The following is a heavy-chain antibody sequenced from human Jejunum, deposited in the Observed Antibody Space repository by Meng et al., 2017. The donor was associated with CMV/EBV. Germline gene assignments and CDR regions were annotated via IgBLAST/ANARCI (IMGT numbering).Heavy chain of an antibody. CDR1: GGSINNYY. J-gene: IGHJ4*02. Sequence: LRLQGAGPGLVKPPETLSLTCTVSGGSINNYYWSWIRQSAGKGLEWIGRFYSSDTYNYHPSLNSRVTMSLDTSKNQFSLNLRSVTAADTAIYYCARGPGASTREGFDYWGLGTLVTVSS. D-gene: IGHD1-26*01. CDR2: FYSSDTY. V-gene: IGHV4-4*07. CDR3: ARGPGASTREGFDY.